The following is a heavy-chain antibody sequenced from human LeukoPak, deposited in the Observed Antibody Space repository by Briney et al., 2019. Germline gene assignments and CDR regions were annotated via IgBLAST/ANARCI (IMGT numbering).Heavy chain of an antibody. CDR2: IIPIFGTA. CDR1: GGTFSSYA. CDR3: ASISATFNEGFDY. V-gene: IGHV1-69*13. J-gene: IGHJ4*02. D-gene: IGHD3-16*01. Sequence: SVKVSCKASGGTFSSYAISWVRQAPGQGLEWMGGIIPIFGTANYAQKFHGRVTITADESTSTAYMELSSLRSEDTAVYYCASISATFNEGFDYWGQGTLVTVSS.